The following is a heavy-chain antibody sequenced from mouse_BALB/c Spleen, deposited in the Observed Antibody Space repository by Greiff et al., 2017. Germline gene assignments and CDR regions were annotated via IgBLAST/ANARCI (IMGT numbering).Heavy chain of an antibody. CDR1: GYTFTSYW. Sequence: VQRVESGAELAKPGASVKMSCKASGYTFTSYWMHWVKQRPGQGLEWIGYINPSTGYTEYNQKFKDKATLTADKSSSTAYMQLSSLTSEDSAVYYCARSYYGNYVGFAYWGQGTLVTVSA. V-gene: IGHV1-7*01. D-gene: IGHD2-1*01. J-gene: IGHJ3*01. CDR2: INPSTGYT. CDR3: ARSYYGNYVGFAY.